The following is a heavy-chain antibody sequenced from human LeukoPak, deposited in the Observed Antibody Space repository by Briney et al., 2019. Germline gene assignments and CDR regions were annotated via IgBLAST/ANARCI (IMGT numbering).Heavy chain of an antibody. CDR1: GGSISSYY. CDR3: ARSLRAYYWYFDL. CDR2: IYYSGST. Sequence: SETLSLTCTVSGGSISSYYWSWIRQPPGKGLEWIGYIYYSGSTNYNPSLKSRVTISVDTSKNQFSLKLSSVTAADTAVYYCARSLRAYYWYFDLWGRGTLVTVSS. J-gene: IGHJ2*01. D-gene: IGHD2-21*01. V-gene: IGHV4-59*01.